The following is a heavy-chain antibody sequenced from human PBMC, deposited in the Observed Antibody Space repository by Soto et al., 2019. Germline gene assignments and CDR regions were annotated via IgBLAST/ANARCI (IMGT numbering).Heavy chain of an antibody. Sequence: EVQLLESGGGLVQPGGSLSLSCAASGFTFSSYAMNWVRQAPGKGLEWVSAISDRGSSTYYADSVKGRFTISRDNSKNTLYLQMIRLRAEDTALYYCVPRMGNPFRWGQGTLVTVSS. CDR1: GFTFSSYA. CDR2: ISDRGSST. J-gene: IGHJ4*02. CDR3: VPRMGNPFR. D-gene: IGHD7-27*01. V-gene: IGHV3-23*01.